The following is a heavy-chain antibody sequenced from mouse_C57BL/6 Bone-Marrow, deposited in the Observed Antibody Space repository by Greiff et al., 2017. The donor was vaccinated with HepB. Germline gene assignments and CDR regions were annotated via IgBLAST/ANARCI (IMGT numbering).Heavy chain of an antibody. CDR3: ARFRQLRLPWFAY. CDR1: GYTFTSYW. J-gene: IGHJ3*01. D-gene: IGHD3-2*02. CDR2: IHPNSGST. V-gene: IGHV1-64*01. Sequence: QVQLKQPGAELVKPGASVKLSCKASGYTFTSYWMHWVKQRPGQGLEWIGMIHPNSGSTNYNEKFKSKATLTVDKSSSTAYMQLSSLTSEDSAVYYCARFRQLRLPWFAYWGQGTLVTVSA.